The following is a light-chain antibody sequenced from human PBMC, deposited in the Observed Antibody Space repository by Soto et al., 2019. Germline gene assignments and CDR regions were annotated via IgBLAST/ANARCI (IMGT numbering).Light chain of an antibody. CDR2: KVS. CDR3: QSADSSGTFWV. V-gene: IGLV3-25*03. CDR1: ALPKQY. Sequence: SYELTQPPSVSVSPGQTARLTCSGDALPKQYAYWYQQKPGQAPVQVIYKVSERPSGIPERFSGSSSGTTVTLTISGVQAEDEADYYCQSADSSGTFWVFGGGTKLTVL. J-gene: IGLJ3*02.